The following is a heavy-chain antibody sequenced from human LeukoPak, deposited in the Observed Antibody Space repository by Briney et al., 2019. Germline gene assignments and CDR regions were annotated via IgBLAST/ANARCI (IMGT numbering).Heavy chain of an antibody. CDR3: ARAHDIAPHAFPI. J-gene: IGHJ3*02. CDR1: GGTFSSNA. D-gene: IGHD5-12*01. Sequence: GASVKVSCKTSGGTFSSNAISWVRQAPGQGLEWMGRIIPIIGIVNNAQKFQGRVTITADKSTSTAYMELSSLRSEDTAVYYCARAHDIAPHAFPIWGQGTMVTVSS. V-gene: IGHV1-69*04. CDR2: IIPIIGIV.